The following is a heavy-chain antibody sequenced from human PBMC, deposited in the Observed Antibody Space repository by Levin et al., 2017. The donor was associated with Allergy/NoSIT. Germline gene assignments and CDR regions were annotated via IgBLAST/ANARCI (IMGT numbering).Heavy chain of an antibody. CDR2: IINSGVGT. V-gene: IGHV3-23*01. Sequence: GGSLRLSCAASGFTFNNYAMSWVRQAPGKGLEWVSAIINSGVGTYYADSVKGRFTISRDNSKNTMYLQMNSLRAEDTAVFFCSKDAIRGSDQHYYFDYWGQGTLVTASS. CDR3: SKDAIRGSDQHYYFDY. D-gene: IGHD3-10*01. J-gene: IGHJ4*02. CDR1: GFTFNNYA.